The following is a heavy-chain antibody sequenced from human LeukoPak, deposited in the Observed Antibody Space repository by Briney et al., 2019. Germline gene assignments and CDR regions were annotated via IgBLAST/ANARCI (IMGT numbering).Heavy chain of an antibody. CDR3: ARGYYGYDYYYYYYMDV. V-gene: IGHV3-20*04. CDR1: GFTFDDYG. CDR2: INWNGGST. Sequence: GGSLRLSCAASGFTFDDYGMSWVRQAPGKGLEWVSGINWNGGSTGYADSVKGRFTISRDNAKNSLYLQMNSLRAEDTALYYCARGYYGYDYYYYYYMDVWGKGTTVTVSS. J-gene: IGHJ6*03. D-gene: IGHD3-10*01.